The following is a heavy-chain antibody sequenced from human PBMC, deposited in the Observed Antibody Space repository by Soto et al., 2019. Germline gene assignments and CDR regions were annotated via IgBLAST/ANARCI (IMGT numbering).Heavy chain of an antibody. J-gene: IGHJ6*02. CDR3: AKTRSSGTPLARENYYYYYGMDV. Sequence: GGSLRLSCAASGFTFSSYAMSWVRQAPGKGLEWVSAISGSGGSTYYADSVKGRFTISRDNSKNTLYLQMNSLRAEDTAVYYCAKTRSSGTPLARENYYYYYGMDVWGQGTTVTVSS. CDR1: GFTFSSYA. CDR2: ISGSGGST. V-gene: IGHV3-23*01. D-gene: IGHD3-16*01.